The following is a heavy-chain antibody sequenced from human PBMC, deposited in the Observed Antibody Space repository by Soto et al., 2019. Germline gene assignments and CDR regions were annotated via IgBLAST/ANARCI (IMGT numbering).Heavy chain of an antibody. CDR1: GFTFSDYS. Sequence: EVQLVEAGGGLVQPGGSLRLSCAASGFTFSDYSMNWVRQAPGKGLEWISHISTSGTTIFYADSVKGRFTISRDNAKNSLFLHTNSLRAEDTAIYYCARRSALKGAGSYYPYFYYHIDVWGRGTTVTVSS. V-gene: IGHV3-48*04. J-gene: IGHJ6*03. CDR3: ARRSALKGAGSYYPYFYYHIDV. D-gene: IGHD3-10*01. CDR2: ISTSGTTI.